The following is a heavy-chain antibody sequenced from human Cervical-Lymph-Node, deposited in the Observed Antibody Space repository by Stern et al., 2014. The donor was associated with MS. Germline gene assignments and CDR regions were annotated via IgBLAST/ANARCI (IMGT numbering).Heavy chain of an antibody. Sequence: VQLVESGGGVVQPGRSLRLSCAASGFTFSSYGMHWVRQAPGKGLELEAVIWDDGSNKFYADSVKGRFTISRDNSKNTLYLQMNSLRAEDTAVYYCARDRHDLGYCSGGSCYLPDYWGQGTLVTVSS. CDR3: ARDRHDLGYCSGGSCYLPDY. J-gene: IGHJ4*02. CDR1: GFTFSSYG. D-gene: IGHD2-15*01. V-gene: IGHV3-33*01. CDR2: IWDDGSNK.